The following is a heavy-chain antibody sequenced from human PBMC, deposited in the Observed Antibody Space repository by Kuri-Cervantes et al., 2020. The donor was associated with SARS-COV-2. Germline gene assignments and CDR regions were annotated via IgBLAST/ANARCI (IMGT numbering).Heavy chain of an antibody. Sequence: GESLKISCAASGFTFSDHYMDWVRQAPGKGLEWVSSISSSSSYIYYADSVKGRFTISRDNAKNSLYLQMNSLRAEDTAVYYCARDHCSSTSCYLWGQGTMVTVSS. CDR2: ISSSSSYI. CDR1: GFTFSDHY. J-gene: IGHJ3*01. CDR3: ARDHCSSTSCYL. D-gene: IGHD2-2*01. V-gene: IGHV3-21*01.